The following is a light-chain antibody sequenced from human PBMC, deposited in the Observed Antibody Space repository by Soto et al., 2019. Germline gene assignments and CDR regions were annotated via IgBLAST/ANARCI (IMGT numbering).Light chain of an antibody. J-gene: IGKJ1*01. V-gene: IGKV3-11*01. CDR2: DAS. Sequence: EIVLTQSPATLSLSPGERAALSYRASQSVSTFLAWYQHKPGQAPRLLIYDASSRATGIPARFSGSGSGTDFTLTISSLEPEDFAVYYCQQRSNCWTFGQGTKVDIK. CDR3: QQRSNCWT. CDR1: QSVSTF.